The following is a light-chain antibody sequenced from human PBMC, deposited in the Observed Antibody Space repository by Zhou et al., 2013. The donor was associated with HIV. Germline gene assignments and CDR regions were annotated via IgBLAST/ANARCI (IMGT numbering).Light chain of an antibody. Sequence: DIQLTQAPSSLSASVGERVTITCRASQDISSYLAWYQQKAGEAPKLLISAASTLQSGVPSRFSGSGSGTDFTLTISSLQPEDFATYYCQQSYSSPLSFGGGTKVEIK. CDR3: QQSYSSPLS. J-gene: IGKJ4*01. V-gene: IGKV1-39*01. CDR1: QDISSY. CDR2: AAS.